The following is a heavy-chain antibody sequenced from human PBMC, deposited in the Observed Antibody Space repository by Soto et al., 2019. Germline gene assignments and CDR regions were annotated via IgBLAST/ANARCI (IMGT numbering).Heavy chain of an antibody. CDR1: GGTXXTYA. CDR3: TRSIGSGGVIGGFDY. D-gene: IGHD3-16*02. Sequence: QVQLVQSEXEVKKPGSAVRVSCKASGGTXXTYAXXXVRQAPXXXXXXMGGILPMFERPRYAQKFQGRVTITVDEPTTTAYMELSSLRSDDTAVYYCTRSIGSGGVIGGFDYWGQGTLVTVSS. CDR2: ILPMFERP. J-gene: IGHJ4*02. V-gene: IGHV1-69*01.